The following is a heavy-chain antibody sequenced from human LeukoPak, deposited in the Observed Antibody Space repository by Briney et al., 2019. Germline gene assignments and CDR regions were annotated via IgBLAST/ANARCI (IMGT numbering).Heavy chain of an antibody. Sequence: ASVKVSCXASGYTFTDYYMHWVRQAHGQGLEWMGWINPNSGGTNYAQKFQGRVTMTRDTSISTAYMELSRLRSDDTAVYYCARVAMADAFDIWGQGTMVTVSS. CDR1: GYTFTDYY. J-gene: IGHJ3*02. CDR3: ARVAMADAFDI. CDR2: INPNSGGT. D-gene: IGHD5-18*01. V-gene: IGHV1-2*02.